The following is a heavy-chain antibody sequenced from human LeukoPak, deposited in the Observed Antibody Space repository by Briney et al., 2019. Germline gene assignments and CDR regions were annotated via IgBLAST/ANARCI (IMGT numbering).Heavy chain of an antibody. CDR2: INYSGST. J-gene: IGHJ5*02. CDR3: AREVDTYYDILTGPFGGRFDP. V-gene: IGHV4-34*01. Sequence: SETLSLTCAVYGGSFSNYYWSWIRQPPGKGLEWIGEINYSGSTKYNPSLKSRVTISVDTSKNQFSLKLMSVTAADTAVYYCAREVDTYYDILTGPFGGRFDPWGQGTLVTVSS. D-gene: IGHD3-9*01. CDR1: GGSFSNYY.